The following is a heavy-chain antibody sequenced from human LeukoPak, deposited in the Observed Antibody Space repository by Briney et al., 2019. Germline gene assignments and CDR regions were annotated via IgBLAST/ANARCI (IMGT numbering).Heavy chain of an antibody. V-gene: IGHV4-38-2*02. CDR2: TYHGGTT. CDR3: ARGSGDWTYYFDY. Sequence: ETLSLTCTVSGYSISSGYLWGRIRQPPGKGLEWIGSTYHGGTTYSNPSLKSRVIISEDTSKNQFSLKLSSVTAADTAVYYCARGSGDWTYYFDYWGQGILVTVSS. D-gene: IGHD2-21*02. J-gene: IGHJ4*02. CDR1: GYSISSGYL.